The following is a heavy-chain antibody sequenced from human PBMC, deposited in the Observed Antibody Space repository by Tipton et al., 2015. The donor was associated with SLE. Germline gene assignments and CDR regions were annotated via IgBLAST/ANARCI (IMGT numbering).Heavy chain of an antibody. Sequence: SLRLSCAASGFTFSSYAMSWVRQAPGKGLEWVSVIYSGGSTYYADSVKGRFTISRDNSKNTLYLQMNSLRAEDTAVYYCASKTSDYFDYWGQGTLVTVSS. CDR3: ASKTSDYFDY. D-gene: IGHD4-11*01. CDR1: GFTFSSYA. V-gene: IGHV3-66*01. CDR2: IYSGGST. J-gene: IGHJ4*02.